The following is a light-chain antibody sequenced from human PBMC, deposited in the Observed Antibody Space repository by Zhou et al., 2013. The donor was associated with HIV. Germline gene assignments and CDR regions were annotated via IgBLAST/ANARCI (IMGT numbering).Light chain of an antibody. CDR2: DVS. Sequence: QSALTQPPSASGSPGQSVTISCTGTSSDVGGYNYVYWYQQHPGKAPKLMIFDVSNRPSGVSDRFSGSKSGNTASLTISGLQSEDEADYYCSSYATGDTVVFGGGTKLTVL. J-gene: IGLJ2*01. CDR1: SSDVGGYNY. V-gene: IGLV2-14*03. CDR3: SSYATGDTVV.